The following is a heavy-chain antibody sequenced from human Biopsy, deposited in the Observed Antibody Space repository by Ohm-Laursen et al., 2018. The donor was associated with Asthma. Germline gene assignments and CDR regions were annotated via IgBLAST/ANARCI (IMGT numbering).Heavy chain of an antibody. D-gene: IGHD2-2*01. CDR1: GGTFNTYV. CDR2: INTVFGTT. V-gene: IGHV1-69*13. CDR3: ARKAGSCISRTCYSLDF. J-gene: IGHJ4*02. Sequence: GASGKVSCPSLGGTFNTYVIGWARQAPGHWLEWMGWINTVFGTTTYPQKFQDRVTITADDSTSTVYMELSSLRAEDTAVYYCARKAGSCISRTCYSLDFWGQGTLVTVSS.